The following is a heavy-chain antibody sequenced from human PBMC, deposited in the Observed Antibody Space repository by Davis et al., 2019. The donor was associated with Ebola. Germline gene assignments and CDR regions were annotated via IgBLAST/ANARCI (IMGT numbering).Heavy chain of an antibody. V-gene: IGHV3-11*01. Sequence: PAGSLTLSCAASAFTFSDYYMSWIRQAPGKGLEWVSYISSSGSTIYYADSVKGRFTISRDNAKNSLYLQMNSLRAEDTAVYYCARDTYSSYGMDVWGQGTTVTVSS. CDR1: AFTFSDYY. J-gene: IGHJ6*02. D-gene: IGHD6-13*01. CDR2: ISSSGSTI. CDR3: ARDTYSSYGMDV.